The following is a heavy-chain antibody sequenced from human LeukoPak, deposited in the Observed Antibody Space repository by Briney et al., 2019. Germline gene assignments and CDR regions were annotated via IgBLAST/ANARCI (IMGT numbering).Heavy chain of an antibody. CDR2: IYPGDSDT. D-gene: IGHD3-22*01. CDR3: ARVTPDYYDSSGLAPYYYYYMDV. CDR1: GYSFTSYW. Sequence: GGSLKISCKGSGYSFTSYWIGWVRQMPGKGLEWMGIIYPGDSDTRYSPSFQGQVTISADKSISTAYLQWSSLKASDTAMYYCARVTPDYYDSSGLAPYYYYYMDVWGKGTTVTVSS. V-gene: IGHV5-51*01. J-gene: IGHJ6*03.